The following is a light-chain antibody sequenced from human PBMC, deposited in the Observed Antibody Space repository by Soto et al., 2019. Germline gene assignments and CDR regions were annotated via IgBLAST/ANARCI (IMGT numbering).Light chain of an antibody. V-gene: IGLV2-14*01. CDR2: DVS. CDR1: SSDVGGYNY. Sequence: QSVLAQPDSVSGSPGQSITISCTGTSSDVGGYNYVPWYQQHPGKAPKLMIYDVSNRPSGVSNRFSGSKSGNTASLTISGLQAEDEADYYCSSYTSGSTSDYVFGTGTKVTVL. J-gene: IGLJ1*01. CDR3: SSYTSGSTSDYV.